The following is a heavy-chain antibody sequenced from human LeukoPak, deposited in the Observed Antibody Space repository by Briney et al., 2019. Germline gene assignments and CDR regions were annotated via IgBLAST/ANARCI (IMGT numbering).Heavy chain of an antibody. V-gene: IGHV4-59*01. CDR1: GGSISSYY. J-gene: IGHJ4*02. D-gene: IGHD4-17*01. CDR2: IYYSGST. CDR3: ARAPYGDYEGVFDY. Sequence: PSETLSLTCTVSGGSISSYYWSWIRQPPGKGLEWIGYIYYSGSTNYNPSLKSRVTISVDTSKNQFSLKLSSVTAADTAVYHCARAPYGDYEGVFDYWGQGTLVTVSS.